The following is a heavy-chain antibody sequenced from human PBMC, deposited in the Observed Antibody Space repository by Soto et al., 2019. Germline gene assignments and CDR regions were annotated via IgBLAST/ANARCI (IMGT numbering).Heavy chain of an antibody. CDR3: AHTRVAQLSFDY. CDR1: DFSLTTNGEG. V-gene: IGHV2-5*02. D-gene: IGHD5-12*01. Sequence: QITLKESGPTLVKPAQTLTLTCTFSDFSLTTNGEGVGWIRQPPGKALEWLALIYWDDDKRYSPSLKSRLTITKDTSKNQVVLRMTNMDPVDTATYYCAHTRVAQLSFDYWGQGTLVTVSS. CDR2: IYWDDDK. J-gene: IGHJ4*02.